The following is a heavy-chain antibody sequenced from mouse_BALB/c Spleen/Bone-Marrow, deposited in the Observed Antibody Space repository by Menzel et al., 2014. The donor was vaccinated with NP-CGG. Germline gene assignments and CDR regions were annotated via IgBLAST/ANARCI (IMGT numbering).Heavy chain of an antibody. J-gene: IGHJ4*01. CDR3: ARWGDGYPFYGMDY. D-gene: IGHD2-3*01. CDR2: IYPGGGYS. V-gene: IGHV1-63*02. CDR1: GYTFTNNW. Sequence: VKLMDSGAELVRPGTSVKISCKASGYTFTNNWLGWIKQRPGHGLEWIGDIYPGGGYSNYNEKFKGKVTLTADTSSSTAYMHLSSLTSEDSAVHFCARWGDGYPFYGMDYWGQGTSVTVSS.